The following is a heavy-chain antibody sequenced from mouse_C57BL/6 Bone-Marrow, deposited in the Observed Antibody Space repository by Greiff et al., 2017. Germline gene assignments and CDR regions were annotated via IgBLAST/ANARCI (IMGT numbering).Heavy chain of an antibody. V-gene: IGHV2-3*01. CDR2: IWGEGST. J-gene: IGHJ4*01. CDR1: GFSLTSYG. Sequence: VMLVESGPGLVAPSQSLSITCTVSGFSLTSYGVSWVRQPPGKGLEWLGVIWGEGSTNYHAALLSRLSLSKDNSKRQVFLNLNSLQNDGTATYYCAKQHPIDYWGQGTSVTVSS. CDR3: AKQHPIDY.